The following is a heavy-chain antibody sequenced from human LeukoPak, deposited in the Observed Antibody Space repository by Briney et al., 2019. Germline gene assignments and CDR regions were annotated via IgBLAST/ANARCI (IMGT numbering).Heavy chain of an antibody. J-gene: IGHJ4*02. CDR1: GGSISSGGYY. D-gene: IGHD2-21*02. V-gene: IGHV4-31*03. Sequence: SETLSLTCTVSGGSISSGGYYWSWIRQHPGKGPEWIGYIYYSGSTYYNPSLKSRVTISVDTSKNQFSLKLSSVTAADTAVYYCARVHIVVVTAIIDYWGQGTLVTVSS. CDR2: IYYSGST. CDR3: ARVHIVVVTAIIDY.